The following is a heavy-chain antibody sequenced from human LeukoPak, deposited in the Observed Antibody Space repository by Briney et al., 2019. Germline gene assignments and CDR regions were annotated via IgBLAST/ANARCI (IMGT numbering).Heavy chain of an antibody. CDR3: ARDQRSLFDV. CDR2: IYSGGNA. Sequence: SETLSLTCSVSDGSISSDTYYWGWIRQPPGKGLEWIASIYSGGNAFCNPSLKSRVTISIDTSKKQFSLKLTSVTAGDTAVYYCARDQRSLFDVWGQGSLVTVSS. D-gene: IGHD1-26*01. CDR1: DGSISSDTYY. J-gene: IGHJ4*02. V-gene: IGHV4-39*07.